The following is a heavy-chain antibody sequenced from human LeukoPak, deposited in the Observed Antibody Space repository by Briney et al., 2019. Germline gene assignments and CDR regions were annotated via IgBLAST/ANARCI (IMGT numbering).Heavy chain of an antibody. V-gene: IGHV3-21*01. Sequence: GGSLRLSCAASGFTFSSYSMNWVRQAPGKGLEWVSSISSSSSYIYYADSVKGRFTISRDNAKNSLYLQMNSLRAEDTAVYYCARGSYDFWSGLPFDYWGQGTLVTVSS. D-gene: IGHD3-3*01. CDR1: GFTFSSYS. CDR2: ISSSSSYI. CDR3: ARGSYDFWSGLPFDY. J-gene: IGHJ4*02.